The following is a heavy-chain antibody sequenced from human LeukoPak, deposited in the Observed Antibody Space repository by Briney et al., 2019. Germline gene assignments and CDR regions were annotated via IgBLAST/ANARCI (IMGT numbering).Heavy chain of an antibody. J-gene: IGHJ5*02. Sequence: VASVKVSCKASGYTFTSYGISWVRQAPGQGLEWMGWMNPNSGNTGYAQKFQGRVTMTRNTSISTAYMELSSLRSEDTAVYYCARGPTTNNWFDPWGQGTLVTVSS. CDR3: ARGPTTNNWFDP. V-gene: IGHV1-8*02. CDR2: MNPNSGNT. D-gene: IGHD1-26*01. CDR1: GYTFTSYG.